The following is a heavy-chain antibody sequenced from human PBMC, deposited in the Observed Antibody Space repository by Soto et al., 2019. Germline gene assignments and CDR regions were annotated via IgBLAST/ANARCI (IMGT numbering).Heavy chain of an antibody. CDR1: GFTFSSYA. CDR3: AKDGNPIPYLTGYYRLGWFDP. J-gene: IGHJ5*02. Sequence: GGSLRLSCAASGFTFSSYAMSWVRQAPGKGLEWVSAISGSGGSTYYADSVKGRFTISRDNSKNTLYLQMNSLRAEDTAVYYCAKDGNPIPYLTGYYRLGWFDPWGQGTLVTRLL. V-gene: IGHV3-23*01. CDR2: ISGSGGST. D-gene: IGHD3-9*01.